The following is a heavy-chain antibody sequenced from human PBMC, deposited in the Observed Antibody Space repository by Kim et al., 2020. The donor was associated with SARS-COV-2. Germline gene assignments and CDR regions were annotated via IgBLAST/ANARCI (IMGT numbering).Heavy chain of an antibody. V-gene: IGHV4-59*13. CDR3: SRAEVDNWFDP. Sequence: SETLSLTCTVSGGSISSYYWNWIRQPPGKGLEWIGYIYFAGSTTYNPSLESRVTISVDRSKNQFSLRLTSVTAADTAVYYCSRAEVDNWFDPWCQGTLVT. CDR2: IYFAGST. CDR1: GGSISSYY. J-gene: IGHJ5*02.